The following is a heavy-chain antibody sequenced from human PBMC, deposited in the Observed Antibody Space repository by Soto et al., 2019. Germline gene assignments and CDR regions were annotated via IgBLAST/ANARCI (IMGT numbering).Heavy chain of an antibody. D-gene: IGHD6-6*01. J-gene: IGHJ4*02. V-gene: IGHV3-23*01. CDR3: ARNWDTTSSSPSH. Sequence: EVQLLESGGGLVHPGGSLRLSCAASGFTLSTYAMSWVRQAPGKGLEWVSDISGTGGSTYYADSVKGRFTISRDNSKNTLYLQMNSLRAEDTAVYYCARNWDTTSSSPSHWGQGTLVTVSS. CDR1: GFTLSTYA. CDR2: ISGTGGST.